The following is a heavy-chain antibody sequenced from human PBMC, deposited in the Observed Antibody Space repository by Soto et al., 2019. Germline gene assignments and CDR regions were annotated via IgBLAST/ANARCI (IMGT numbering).Heavy chain of an antibody. J-gene: IGHJ4*02. CDR3: ARDKMATINDRSFDY. CDR1: GYTFTSYY. D-gene: IGHD5-12*01. Sequence: ASVNVSCKSSGYTFTSYYIHWVRRGPGQGLEWMGIINPSGGSTSYAQKFQGRVTMTRDTSTSTVYMELSSLRSEDTAVYYCARDKMATINDRSFDYWGQGTLVTVSS. CDR2: INPSGGST. V-gene: IGHV1-46*01.